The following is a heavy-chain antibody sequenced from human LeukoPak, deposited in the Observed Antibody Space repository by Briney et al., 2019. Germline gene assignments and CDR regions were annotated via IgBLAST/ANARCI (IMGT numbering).Heavy chain of an antibody. CDR2: INPSGGST. Sequence: GASVKVSCKASGYTFTSYYMHWVRQAPGQGLEWMGIINPSGGSTSYAQKFQGRVTMTRDTSTSTVYMELSSLRSEDTAVYYCARGGRYCSGGSCYHKTHVPFDYWGQGTLVTVSS. CDR3: ARGGRYCSGGSCYHKTHVPFDY. D-gene: IGHD2-15*01. V-gene: IGHV1-46*01. J-gene: IGHJ4*02. CDR1: GYTFTSYY.